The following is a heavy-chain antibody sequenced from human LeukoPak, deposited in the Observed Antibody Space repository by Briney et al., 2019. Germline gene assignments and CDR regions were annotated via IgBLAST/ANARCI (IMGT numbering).Heavy chain of an antibody. V-gene: IGHV3-11*01. CDR1: GFTFSDYY. CDR2: ISSGGGTI. D-gene: IGHD3-22*01. J-gene: IGHJ5*02. CDR3: AGGPNYYDSSINL. Sequence: GGSLRLSCAASGFTFSDYYMSWIRQAPGKGLEWISYISSGGGTIYYADSMKARFTISRDNAKNSLYLQMNSLRAEDSAMYYCAGGPNYYDSSINLWGQGTLVTVSS.